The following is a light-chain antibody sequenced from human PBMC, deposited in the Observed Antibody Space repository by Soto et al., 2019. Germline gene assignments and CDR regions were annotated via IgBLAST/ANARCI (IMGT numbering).Light chain of an antibody. J-gene: IGLJ3*02. CDR1: SSDVGGYDY. Sequence: QSVLTQPRSVSGSPGQSVTISCTGTSSDVGGYDYVSWYQQHPGIAPQLILYHITKRPSGVPDRFSGSKSGNTASLTISGLQAEDEADYYCCSYGGRYPGVFGGGTKLTVL. V-gene: IGLV2-11*01. CDR2: HIT. CDR3: CSYGGRYPGV.